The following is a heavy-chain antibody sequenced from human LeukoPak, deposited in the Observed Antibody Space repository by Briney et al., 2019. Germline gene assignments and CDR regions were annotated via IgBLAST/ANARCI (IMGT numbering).Heavy chain of an antibody. D-gene: IGHD3-22*01. J-gene: IGHJ4*02. CDR3: ASQYYYDSSASFNY. Sequence: GGSLRLSCAASGFTVSSNYMSWVRQAPGKGLEWVSVIYSGGSTYYADSVKGRFTISRDNSKNTLYLQMNSLRAEDTAVYYCASQYYYDSSASFNYWGQGTLVTVSS. CDR2: IYSGGST. V-gene: IGHV3-66*04. CDR1: GFTVSSNY.